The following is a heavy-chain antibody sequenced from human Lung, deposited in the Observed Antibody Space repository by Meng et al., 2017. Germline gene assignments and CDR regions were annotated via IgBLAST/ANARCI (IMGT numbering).Heavy chain of an antibody. CDR2: TSTYNSNR. D-gene: IGHD2-2*01. CDR3: ARGRHCSSTTCYLSDS. Sequence: QVHLVQSGPEVRKPWASVKVSCQASGYRFTNYGINWVRQAPGKGLEWMGWTSTYNSNRNYAQSLQGRVTMTTDTSTTTAYMELRSLTFDDTAVYYCARGRHCSSTTCYLSDSWGQGTLVTVSS. J-gene: IGHJ4*02. V-gene: IGHV1-18*01. CDR1: GYRFTNYG.